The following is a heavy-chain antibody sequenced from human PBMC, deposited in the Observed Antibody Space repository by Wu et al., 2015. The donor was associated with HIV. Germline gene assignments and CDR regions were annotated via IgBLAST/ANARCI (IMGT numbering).Heavy chain of an antibody. V-gene: IGHV1-69*01. D-gene: IGHD3-10*01. J-gene: IGHJ5*02. CDR2: IIPIFGTA. CDR1: GGTFSSYA. Sequence: QVQLVQSGAEVKKPGSSVKVSCKASGGTFSSYAISWVRQAPGQGLEWMGGIIPIFGTANYAQKFQGRVTITTDESTSTAYMELSSLRSEDTAVYYCARGGFGELLSRGGWFDPWGQGTLVTVSS. CDR3: ARGGFGELLSRGGWFDP.